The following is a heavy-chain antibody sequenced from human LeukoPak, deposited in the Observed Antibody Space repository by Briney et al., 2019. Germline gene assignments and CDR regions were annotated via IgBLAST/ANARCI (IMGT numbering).Heavy chain of an antibody. J-gene: IGHJ4*02. V-gene: IGHV4-39*01. D-gene: IGHD4-17*01. CDR1: GGSISSSSYY. CDR3: AGGGWTVTSPFDY. Sequence: SETLSLTCTVSGGSISSSSYYWGWIRQPPGKGLEWIGSIYYSGSTYYNPSLKSRVTISVDTSKNQFSLKLSSVTAADTAVYYCAGGGWTVTSPFDYWGQGTLVTVSS. CDR2: IYYSGST.